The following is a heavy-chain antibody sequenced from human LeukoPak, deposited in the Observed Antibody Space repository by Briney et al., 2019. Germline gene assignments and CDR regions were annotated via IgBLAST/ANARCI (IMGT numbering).Heavy chain of an antibody. Sequence: GGSLRLSCAASGFTFSSYGMHWVRQAPGRGLEWVAVILNDGSQERYADSVKGRFTISRDNSKNTMFLQMNSLRAEDTAVYYCARDDALGDNALDIWGQGTMVTVSS. J-gene: IGHJ3*02. V-gene: IGHV3-33*01. D-gene: IGHD3-16*01. CDR1: GFTFSSYG. CDR3: ARDDALGDNALDI. CDR2: ILNDGSQE.